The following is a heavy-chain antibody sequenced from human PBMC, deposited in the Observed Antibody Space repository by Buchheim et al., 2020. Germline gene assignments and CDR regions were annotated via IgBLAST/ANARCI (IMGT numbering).Heavy chain of an antibody. J-gene: IGHJ4*02. Sequence: EVQMLESGGGLAQPGGSLRLSCAASGFTFTNYATSWVRQAPGKGLEWVSTISRDGNTYYADSVKGRFTVSRDDSKKTLYLQLNSLRAEDTALYYCGTRDTSGYYNFWGQGSL. CDR1: GFTFTNYA. CDR3: GTRDTSGYYNF. D-gene: IGHD2-2*01. CDR2: ISRDGNT. V-gene: IGHV3-23*01.